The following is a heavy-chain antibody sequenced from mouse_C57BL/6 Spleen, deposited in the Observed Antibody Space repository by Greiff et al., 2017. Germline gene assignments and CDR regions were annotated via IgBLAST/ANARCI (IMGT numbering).Heavy chain of an antibody. Sequence: EVQGVESGGGLVKPGGSLKLSCAASGFTFSDYGMHWVRQAPEKGLEWVAYISSGSSTIYYADTVKGRFTISRDNAKNTLFLQMTSLRSEDTAMYYCARSGLTGTSWFAYWGQGTLVTVSA. CDR1: GFTFSDYG. V-gene: IGHV5-17*01. J-gene: IGHJ3*01. D-gene: IGHD4-1*01. CDR3: ARSGLTGTSWFAY. CDR2: ISSGSSTI.